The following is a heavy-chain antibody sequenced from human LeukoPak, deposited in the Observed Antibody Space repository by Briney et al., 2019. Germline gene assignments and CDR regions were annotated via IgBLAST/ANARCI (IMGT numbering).Heavy chain of an antibody. Sequence: GESLKISCKGSGYSFTSYWIGWVRQMPGKGLEWMGIIYPGDSDTRYSPSFQGQVTISADKSISTAYLQWSSLKASDTAMYYCARPGAYDSSGYYYGFDYWGQGTLVTVSS. CDR3: ARPGAYDSSGYYYGFDY. CDR1: GYSFTSYW. CDR2: IYPGDSDT. V-gene: IGHV5-51*01. J-gene: IGHJ4*02. D-gene: IGHD3-22*01.